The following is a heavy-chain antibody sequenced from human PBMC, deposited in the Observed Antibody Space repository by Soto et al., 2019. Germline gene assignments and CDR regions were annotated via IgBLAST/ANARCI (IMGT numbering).Heavy chain of an antibody. V-gene: IGHV4-34*01. J-gene: IGHJ5*02. CDR2: INHSGST. Sequence: SETLSLTCAVYGGSFSGYYWSWIRQPPGKGLEWIGEINHSGSTNYNPSLKSRVTISVDTSKNQFSLKLSSVTAADTAVYYCARGLRSGSIVLMVYAKGRWFDPWGQGTLVTVSS. D-gene: IGHD2-8*01. CDR3: ARGLRSGSIVLMVYAKGRWFDP. CDR1: GGSFSGYY.